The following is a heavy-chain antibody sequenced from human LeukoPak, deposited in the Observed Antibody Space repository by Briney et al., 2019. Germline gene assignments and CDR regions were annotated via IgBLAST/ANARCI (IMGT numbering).Heavy chain of an antibody. CDR2: IIPIFGTA. CDR3: AREPLNTATNWFDP. CDR1: GGTFSSYA. J-gene: IGHJ5*02. Sequence: SVKVSCKASGGTFSSYAISWVRQAPGQGLEWMGGIIPIFGTANYAQKFQGRVTITADESTSTAYMELSSLRSEDTAVYYCAREPLNTATNWFDPWGQGTLVTVSS. D-gene: IGHD5-18*01. V-gene: IGHV1-69*13.